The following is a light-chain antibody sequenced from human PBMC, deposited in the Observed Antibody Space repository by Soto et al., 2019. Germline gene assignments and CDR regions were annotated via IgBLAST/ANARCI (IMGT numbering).Light chain of an antibody. Sequence: EIVMTQSPATLSVSPGERATLSCRASQSVSSDLAWYQQKPGQAPRLLIYDASTRASDIPARFSGSGSGTEFTLTISSLQPEDFATYYCQKYNSFWTFGQGTKVDIK. CDR1: QSVSSD. V-gene: IGKV3-15*01. CDR2: DAS. J-gene: IGKJ1*01. CDR3: QKYNSFWT.